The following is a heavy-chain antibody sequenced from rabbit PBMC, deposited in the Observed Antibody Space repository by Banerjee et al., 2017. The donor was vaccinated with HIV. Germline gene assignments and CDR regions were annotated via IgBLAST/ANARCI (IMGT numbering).Heavy chain of an antibody. D-gene: IGHD4-1*01. J-gene: IGHJ4*01. CDR3: ARDLAGVIGWNFNL. V-gene: IGHV1S45*01. CDR2: IYADSTDTT. Sequence: QEQLEESGGDLVKPEGSLTLTCTASGFSFSNKYVMCWVRQAPGKGLEWIACIYADSTDTTYYASWAKGRFTISKTSSTTVTLQVTSLTAADTATYFCARDLAGVIGWNFNLWGPGTLVTVS. CDR1: GFSFSNKYV.